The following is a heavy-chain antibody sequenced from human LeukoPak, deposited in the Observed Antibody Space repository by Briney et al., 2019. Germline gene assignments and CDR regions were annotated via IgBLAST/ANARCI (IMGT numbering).Heavy chain of an antibody. V-gene: IGHV3-23*01. J-gene: IGHJ4*02. CDR1: GFTFSSYA. CDR3: AKVATWTYFDY. Sequence: PGGSLRLSCAASGFTFSSYAMSWVRQAPGKGLEWVSTLSGSGDSTYYADSVKGRFTISRDNSKSTLYLQMNSLRAEDTALYYCAKVATWTYFDYWGQGTLVTVSS. D-gene: IGHD3/OR15-3a*01. CDR2: LSGSGDST.